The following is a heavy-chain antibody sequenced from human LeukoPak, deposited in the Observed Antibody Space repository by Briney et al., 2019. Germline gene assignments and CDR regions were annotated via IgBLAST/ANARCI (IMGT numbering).Heavy chain of an antibody. CDR3: ATETIGRHYDY. Sequence: GGSLRLSCAASGFTFSSCGCNWVRQAPGKGLEWVSSIGPTGTDRYYADSVRGRFTISRDNAKNSMYLQMDSLRDEDTAVYYCATETIGRHYDYWGQGTLLTVSS. J-gene: IGHJ4*02. D-gene: IGHD1-14*01. V-gene: IGHV3-21*01. CDR1: GFTFSSCG. CDR2: IGPTGTDR.